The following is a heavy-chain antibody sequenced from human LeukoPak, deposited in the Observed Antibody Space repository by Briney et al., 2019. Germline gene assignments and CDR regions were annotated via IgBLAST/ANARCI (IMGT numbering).Heavy chain of an antibody. CDR1: GFTFSSYE. V-gene: IGHV3-48*03. CDR3: ARESTSTSCSDY. D-gene: IGHD6-13*01. J-gene: IGHJ4*02. CDR2: ISSSGNSI. Sequence: PGGSLRLSCAASGFTFSSYEMNWVRQAPGKGLEWVSYISSSGNSIYYADPVEGRFTISRDNAKKSLYLQMNSLRAEDSAVYYCARESTSTSCSDYWGQGTLVTVSS.